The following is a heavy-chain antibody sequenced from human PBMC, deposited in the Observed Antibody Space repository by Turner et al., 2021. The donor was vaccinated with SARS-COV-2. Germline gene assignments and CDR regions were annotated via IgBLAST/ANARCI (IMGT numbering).Heavy chain of an antibody. CDR2: ISLSGDET. V-gene: IGHV3-23*01. Sequence: VQLLESGGGVAQPGGSQRLSCAASGFTFANFVMVWVRQAPGKGLEWVSGISLSGDETWDADSVKGRFTVSRDNSQKIVYLQMSSLRAEDTATYYCAKKGYYYGMDVWGQGTTVIVSS. J-gene: IGHJ6*02. CDR3: AKKGYYYGMDV. CDR1: GFTFANFV.